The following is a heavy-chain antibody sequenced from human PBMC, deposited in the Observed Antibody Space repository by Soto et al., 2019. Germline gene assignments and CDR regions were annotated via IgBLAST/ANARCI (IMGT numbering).Heavy chain of an antibody. J-gene: IGHJ4*01. D-gene: IGHD4-17*01. CDR1: RFTFSNYA. CDR3: AKADGDHLTYFDS. CDR2: VSGGGST. V-gene: IGHV3-23*01. Sequence: GGSLRLSCAASRFTFSNYAMGWVRQAPGKGLEWVSVVSGGGSTYYADSVKGRFTISRDNSKDTLYLQMKSLRVEDTAVFYCAKADGDHLTYFDSWGHGTLVTVS.